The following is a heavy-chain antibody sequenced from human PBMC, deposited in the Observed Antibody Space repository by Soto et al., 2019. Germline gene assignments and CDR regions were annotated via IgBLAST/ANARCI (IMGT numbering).Heavy chain of an antibody. Sequence: GGSLRLSCAASGFTFSSYSMNWVRQAPGKGLEWVSSISSSSSYIYYADSVKGRFTISRDDAKNSLYLQMNSLRAEDTAVYYCARVSSSSGDAFDIWGQGXMVTV. D-gene: IGHD6-6*01. J-gene: IGHJ3*02. CDR1: GFTFSSYS. V-gene: IGHV3-21*01. CDR2: ISSSSSYI. CDR3: ARVSSSSGDAFDI.